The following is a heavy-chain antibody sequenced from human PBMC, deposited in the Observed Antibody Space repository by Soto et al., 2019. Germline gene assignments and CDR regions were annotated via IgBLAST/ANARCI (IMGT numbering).Heavy chain of an antibody. J-gene: IGHJ4*02. V-gene: IGHV5-10-1*01. CDR3: ARHRCSDTAMATSLDY. D-gene: IGHD5-18*01. CDR2: IDPSDSYT. Sequence: PGESLKISCKGSGYSFTSHWISWVRQMSGKGLEWMGIIDPSDSYTNYSPSFQGHVTISVDKSISTAYLQWSSLKASDTAMYYCARHRCSDTAMATSLDYWGQGTLVTVSX. CDR1: GYSFTSHW.